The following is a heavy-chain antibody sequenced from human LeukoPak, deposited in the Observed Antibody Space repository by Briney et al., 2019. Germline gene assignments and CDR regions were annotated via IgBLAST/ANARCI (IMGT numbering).Heavy chain of an antibody. CDR1: GGSFSINY. CDR2: INDSGST. CDR3: AGYASGTMRDY. Sequence: PSETLSLTCAVYGGSFSINYWSWIRQPPGKGLEWIGEINDSGSTSYNPSLKSRVTISGDASKNQLSLKLSSVTAADTAVYYCAGYASGTMRDYWGQGTLVTVSS. D-gene: IGHD3-10*01. V-gene: IGHV4-34*01. J-gene: IGHJ4*02.